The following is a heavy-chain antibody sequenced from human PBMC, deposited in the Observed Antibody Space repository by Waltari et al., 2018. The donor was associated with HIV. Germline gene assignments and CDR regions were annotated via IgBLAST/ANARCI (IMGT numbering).Heavy chain of an antibody. CDR1: GYTFSGYY. Sequence: QVHLVQSGAEVKKPGASVKVSCKASGYTFSGYYMYWVRQAPGQGLEWMGWINPNRGDTRYAQKFQGRVTMTRDTSINTAYMELNGLRSDDTAVYYWARGYIIVVRGASSHWFDPWGQGTLVTVSS. V-gene: IGHV1-2*02. CDR3: ARGYIIVVRGASSHWFDP. D-gene: IGHD3-10*01. J-gene: IGHJ5*02. CDR2: INPNRGDT.